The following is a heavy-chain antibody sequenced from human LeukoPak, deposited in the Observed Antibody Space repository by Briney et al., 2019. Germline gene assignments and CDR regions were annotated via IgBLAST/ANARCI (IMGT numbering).Heavy chain of an antibody. CDR3: ARDAYYYDSSDTFDI. V-gene: IGHV4-61*02. D-gene: IGHD3-22*01. CDR1: GYSISSGYY. CDR2: IYTSGST. Sequence: PSETLSLTCTVSGYSISSGYYWGWIRQPAGKGLEWIGRIYTSGSTNYNPSLKSRVTISVDTSKNQFSLKLSSVTAADTAVYYCARDAYYYDSSDTFDIWGQGTMVTVSS. J-gene: IGHJ3*02.